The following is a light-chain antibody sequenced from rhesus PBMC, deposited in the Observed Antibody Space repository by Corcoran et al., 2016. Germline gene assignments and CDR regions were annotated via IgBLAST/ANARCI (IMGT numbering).Light chain of an antibody. V-gene: IGKV1-25*01. CDR3: QHGYGTPYS. CDR1: QGISNN. Sequence: DIQMTQSPSSLSASVGDRVTITCQASQGISNNVAWYQQKPGKVPKLLIYKASTLQSGVPSRFSGSGSGTDFTLTIRSLQPEYFATYYCQHGYGTPYSFGQGTKVEIK. CDR2: KAS. J-gene: IGKJ2*01.